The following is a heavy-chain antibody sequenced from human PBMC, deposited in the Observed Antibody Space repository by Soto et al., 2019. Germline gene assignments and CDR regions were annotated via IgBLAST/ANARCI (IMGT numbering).Heavy chain of an antibody. CDR1: GFTFSNAC. J-gene: IGHJ6*02. Sequence: GGSLRLSCAASGFTFSNACMNWVRQAPGKGLEWVGRIKSKTDGGTTDYAAPVKGRFTISRDDSKNTLYLQMNSLKTEDTAVYYCTTKEARYLFYYSYYGMDVWGQGTTVPVSS. CDR2: IKSKTDGGTT. CDR3: TTKEARYLFYYSYYGMDV. D-gene: IGHD2-2*02. V-gene: IGHV3-15*07.